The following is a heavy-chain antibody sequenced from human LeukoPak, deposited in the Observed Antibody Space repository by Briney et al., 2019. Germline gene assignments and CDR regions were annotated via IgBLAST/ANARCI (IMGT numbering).Heavy chain of an antibody. V-gene: IGHV1-69*05. CDR1: GGTFSSYA. Sequence: SVRVSCKASGGTFSSYAVSWVRQAPGQGLEWMGGIIPIFGTANYAQKFQGRVTITTDESTSTAYMELSSLRSEDTAVYYCAREKYCSGGSCYGDAFDIWGQGTMVTVSS. D-gene: IGHD2-15*01. CDR3: AREKYCSGGSCYGDAFDI. CDR2: IIPIFGTA. J-gene: IGHJ3*02.